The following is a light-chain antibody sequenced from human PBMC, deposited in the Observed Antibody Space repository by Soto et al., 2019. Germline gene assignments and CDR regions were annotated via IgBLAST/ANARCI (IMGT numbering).Light chain of an antibody. Sequence: QSALTQPASVSGSPGQSITISCTGTSSDVGGYNLVSWYQQHPGKAPKLMVYEATKRPLGVSNRFSGSKSGNTASMTISGLQAEDDSDYYCCSYALSATAVFGGGTKLTVL. CDR2: EAT. CDR3: CSYALSATAV. V-gene: IGLV2-23*01. J-gene: IGLJ2*01. CDR1: SSDVGGYNL.